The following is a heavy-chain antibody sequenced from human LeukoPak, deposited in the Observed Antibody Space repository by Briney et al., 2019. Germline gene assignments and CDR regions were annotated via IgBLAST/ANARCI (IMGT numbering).Heavy chain of an antibody. CDR2: ISSSGSTI. D-gene: IGHD3-22*01. Sequence: KSGGSLRLSCAASGFTFSDYYMSWIRQAPGRGLEWVSYISSSGSTIYYADSVKGRFTISRDNAKNSLYLQMNSLRAEDTAVYYCARDMSDCDSSGYDNWGQGTLVTVSS. CDR3: ARDMSDCDSSGYDN. CDR1: GFTFSDYY. V-gene: IGHV3-11*01. J-gene: IGHJ4*02.